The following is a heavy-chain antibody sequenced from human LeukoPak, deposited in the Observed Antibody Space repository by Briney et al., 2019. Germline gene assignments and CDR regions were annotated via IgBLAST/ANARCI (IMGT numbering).Heavy chain of an antibody. Sequence: GGSLRLSCTASGFNFEDYNMSWFRQAQGKGLEWVSAISGSGGSTYYADSVKGRFTISRDNSKNTLYLQMNSLRAEDTAVYYCAKDGAGSQSYCSSTSCYVDYWGQGTLVTVSS. CDR1: GFNFEDYN. J-gene: IGHJ4*02. V-gene: IGHV3-23*01. CDR3: AKDGAGSQSYCSSTSCYVDY. CDR2: ISGSGGST. D-gene: IGHD2-2*01.